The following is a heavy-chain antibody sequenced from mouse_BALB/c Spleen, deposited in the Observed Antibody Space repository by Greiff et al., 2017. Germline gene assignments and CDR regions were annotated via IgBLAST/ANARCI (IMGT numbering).Heavy chain of an antibody. V-gene: IGHV5-4*02. CDR3: ARGDDDYAMDY. CDR2: ISDGGSYT. D-gene: IGHD2-3*01. CDR1: GFTFSDYY. Sequence: EVKLEESGGGLVKPGGSLKLSCAASGFTFSDYYMYWVRQTPEKMLAWVATISDGGSYTYYPASVKGRFTISRDNAKNNLYLQMSSLKSEDTAMYYYARGDDDYAMDYWGQGTSVTVSS. J-gene: IGHJ4*01.